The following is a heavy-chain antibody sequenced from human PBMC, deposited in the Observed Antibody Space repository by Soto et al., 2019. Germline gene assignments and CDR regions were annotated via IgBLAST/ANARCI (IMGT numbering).Heavy chain of an antibody. Sequence: GGSLRLSCAPSGFSFSSYAMHWVRHAPGKGLEWVAVISHGGGEKYYADSVKGRLLISRDNFENTMWLQMSSLRTDDTAVYYCARGSVHIAGAGRLDYWGQGTLVTVSS. J-gene: IGHJ4*02. CDR3: ARGSVHIAGAGRLDY. CDR2: ISHGGGEK. CDR1: GFSFSSYA. D-gene: IGHD1-26*01. V-gene: IGHV3-30*14.